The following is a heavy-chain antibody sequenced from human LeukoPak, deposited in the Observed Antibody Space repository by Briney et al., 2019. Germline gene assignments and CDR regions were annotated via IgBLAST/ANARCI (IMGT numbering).Heavy chain of an antibody. CDR3: ARGGPIARVQGVTRSPRWFDP. J-gene: IGHJ5*02. V-gene: IGHV1-18*01. CDR2: ISAYNGNT. CDR1: GYTFTSYG. Sequence: GASVKVSCKASGYTFTSYGISWVRQAPGQGLEWMGWISAYNGNTNYAQKLQGRVTMTTDTSTSTAYMELRSLRSDDTAVYYCARGGPIARVQGVTRSPRWFDPWGQGTLVTVSS. D-gene: IGHD3-10*01.